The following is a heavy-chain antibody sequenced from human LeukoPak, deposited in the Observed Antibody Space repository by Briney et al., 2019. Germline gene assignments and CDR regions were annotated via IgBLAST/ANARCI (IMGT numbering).Heavy chain of an antibody. D-gene: IGHD4-23*01. CDR3: AKVAARGNSRSDY. Sequence: GGSLRLSCAASGFTFSSYAMSWVRQAPGKGLEWVSAISDNGGSTYYADSVKGRFTIPRDNSKNTLYLQMNSLRAEDTAVYYCAKVAARGNSRSDYWGQGTLVTVSS. J-gene: IGHJ4*02. V-gene: IGHV3-23*01. CDR1: GFTFSSYA. CDR2: ISDNGGST.